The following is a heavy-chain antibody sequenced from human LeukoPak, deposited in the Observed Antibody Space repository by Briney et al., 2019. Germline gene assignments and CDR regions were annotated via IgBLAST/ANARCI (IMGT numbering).Heavy chain of an antibody. CDR2: INHSGST. V-gene: IGHV4-34*01. D-gene: IGHD1-1*01. Sequence: PSETLSLTCAVYGGSFSGYYWSWIRQPPGKGLQWIGEINHSGSTNYNPSLKSRVTISVDTSKNQFSLKLSSVTAADTAVYYCALTGQNDAFDIWGQGTMVTVSS. CDR3: ALTGQNDAFDI. J-gene: IGHJ3*02. CDR1: GGSFSGYY.